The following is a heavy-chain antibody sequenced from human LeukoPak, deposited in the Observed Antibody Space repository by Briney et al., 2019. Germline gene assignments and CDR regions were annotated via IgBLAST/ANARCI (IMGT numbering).Heavy chain of an antibody. CDR2: IYHSGST. D-gene: IGHD6-13*01. CDR3: ARLVVSSWYHEVLLGRDY. CDR1: GYSISSGYY. V-gene: IGHV4-38-2*02. Sequence: SETLSLTCTVSGYSISSGYYWGWIRQPPGKGLEWIGSIYHSGSTYYNPSLKSRVTISVDTSKNQFSLKLSSVTAADTAVYYCARLVVSSWYHEVLLGRDYWGQGTLVTVSS. J-gene: IGHJ4*02.